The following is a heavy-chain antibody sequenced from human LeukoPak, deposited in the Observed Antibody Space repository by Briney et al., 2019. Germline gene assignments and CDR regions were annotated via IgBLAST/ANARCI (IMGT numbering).Heavy chain of an antibody. V-gene: IGHV3-49*04. CDR3: TITYASGRQEYDY. J-gene: IGHJ4*02. CDR1: GFIFGDYA. Sequence: QPGRSLRLSCTASGFIFGDYAMSWVRQAPGKGLEWVGFIRNKAYGGTTEYAASVKGRFTISRDGSKSIAYLQMNSLRTEDTAVYYCTITYASGRQEYDYWGQGTLVTVSS. D-gene: IGHD3-10*01. CDR2: IRNKAYGGTT.